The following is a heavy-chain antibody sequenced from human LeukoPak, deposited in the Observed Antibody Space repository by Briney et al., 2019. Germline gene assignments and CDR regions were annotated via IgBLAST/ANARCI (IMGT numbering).Heavy chain of an antibody. CDR2: INHSGST. D-gene: IGHD3-10*01. V-gene: IGHV4-34*01. J-gene: IGHJ4*02. Sequence: SETLSLTCAVYGGSFSDYYWSWIRQPPRKGLEWIGEINHSGSTNYNPPLKSRVTISVDTSKNQFSLKLSSVTAADTAVYYCACTVYYGSVDYWGQGTLVTVSS. CDR3: ACTVYYGSVDY. CDR1: GGSFSDYY.